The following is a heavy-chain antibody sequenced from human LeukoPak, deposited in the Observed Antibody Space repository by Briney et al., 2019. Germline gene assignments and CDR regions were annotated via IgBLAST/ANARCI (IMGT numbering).Heavy chain of an antibody. J-gene: IGHJ4*02. CDR1: GYSISSGYY. D-gene: IGHD2-15*01. Sequence: SETLSLTCTVSGYSISSGYYWGWIRQPPGKGLERIGSIYHSGTTYYNPSLKSRVTISVDTSKNHFSLKLSSVTAADTAVYYCVRGGGFGAYAHPYALDYWGQGTLVTVSS. CDR2: IYHSGTT. CDR3: VRGGGFGAYAHPYALDY. V-gene: IGHV4-38-2*02.